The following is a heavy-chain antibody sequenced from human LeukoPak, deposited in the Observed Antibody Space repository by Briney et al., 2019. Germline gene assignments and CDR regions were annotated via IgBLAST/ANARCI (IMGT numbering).Heavy chain of an antibody. CDR3: ARHYYGSGSYYSYYYYMDV. CDR1: GYSFTSYW. CDR2: IYPGDSDT. V-gene: IGHV5-51*01. D-gene: IGHD3-10*01. Sequence: GESLKISCKGSGYSFTSYWIGWVRQMPGKGLEWMGIIYPGDSDTRYSPSFQGQVTISADKSISTAYLQWRSLKASDTAMYYCARHYYGSGSYYSYYYYMDVWGKGTTVTVSS. J-gene: IGHJ6*03.